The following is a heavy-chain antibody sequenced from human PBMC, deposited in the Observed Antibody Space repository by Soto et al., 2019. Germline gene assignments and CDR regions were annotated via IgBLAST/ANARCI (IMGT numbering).Heavy chain of an antibody. CDR1: GFTFTSSA. D-gene: IGHD2-15*01. J-gene: IGHJ6*02. V-gene: IGHV1-58*01. CDR2: IVVGSGNT. Sequence: SVKVSCKASGFTFTSSAVQCVRQARGQRLEWIGWIVVGSGNTNYAQKFQERVTITRDMSTSTAYMELSSLRSEDTAVYYCAADYCSGGSCYSGYYYGMDVWGQGTTVTVSS. CDR3: AADYCSGGSCYSGYYYGMDV.